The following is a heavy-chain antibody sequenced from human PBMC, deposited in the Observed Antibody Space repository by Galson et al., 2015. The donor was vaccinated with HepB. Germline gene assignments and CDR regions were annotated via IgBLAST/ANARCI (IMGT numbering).Heavy chain of an antibody. CDR1: GGSFSSFA. CDR2: IMPVFAIV. V-gene: IGHV1-69*10. CDR3: ARGMGDGNNLVRYYYYGLDV. D-gene: IGHD5-24*01. Sequence: SVKVSCKASGGSFSSFAISWVRQAPGQGLEWMGGIMPVFAIVNYAQKFQDRVTTTADTSTRTTTAYMGLSSLTSDDTAVYYCARGMGDGNNLVRYYYYGLDVWGQGTTVTVSS. J-gene: IGHJ6*02.